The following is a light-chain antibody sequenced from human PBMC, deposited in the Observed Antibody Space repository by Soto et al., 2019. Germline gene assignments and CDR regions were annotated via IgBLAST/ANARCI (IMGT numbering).Light chain of an antibody. CDR2: EVS. Sequence: QSALTQPPSVSGSPGQSVTISCSGTSSDVGSYNHVSWYQQAPGTAPKLMIYEVSNRPSGVPDRFSGSKSGNTASLTISGLQAEDEADYYCSSYTSSSILYVFGTGTKVTVL. V-gene: IGLV2-18*02. J-gene: IGLJ1*01. CDR1: SSDVGSYNH. CDR3: SSYTSSSILYV.